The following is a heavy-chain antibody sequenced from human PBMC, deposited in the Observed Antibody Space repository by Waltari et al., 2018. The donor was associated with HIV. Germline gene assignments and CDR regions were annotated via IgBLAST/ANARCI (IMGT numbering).Heavy chain of an antibody. D-gene: IGHD3-10*01. CDR3: ARAFMIRGTGAFDI. V-gene: IGHV3-48*03. J-gene: IGHJ3*02. CDR2: ISGMGRTI. CDR1: GFTFSSYE. Sequence: EVQVVESGGGLVQPGGSMRLSCAASGFTFSSYEMNWVRQAPGKGLECVSYISGMGRTIYFADSVKGRFTMSRDNAKNSLFLRMNSLRAEDTAVYYCARAFMIRGTGAFDIWGQGTMVTVSS.